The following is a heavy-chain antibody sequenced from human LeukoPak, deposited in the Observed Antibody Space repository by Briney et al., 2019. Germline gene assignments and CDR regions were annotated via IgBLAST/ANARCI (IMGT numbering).Heavy chain of an antibody. J-gene: IGHJ4*02. CDR1: GFTVSGSY. CDR2: IYDGGST. V-gene: IGHV3-66*01. D-gene: IGHD3-10*01. CDR3: ARAVVGSGSLY. Sequence: GGSLRLSCAASGFTVSGSYVSWVRQAPGKGLEWVSVIYDGGSTYYADSVKDRFTISRDNSKNTLYLQMNGLRAGDTAVYYCARAVVGSGSLYWGQGTLVTVSS.